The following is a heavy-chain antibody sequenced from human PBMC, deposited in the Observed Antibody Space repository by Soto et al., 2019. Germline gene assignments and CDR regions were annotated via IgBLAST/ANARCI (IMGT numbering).Heavy chain of an antibody. CDR1: GYTFTTFG. CDR3: ARCRPYSSNKVWVDP. J-gene: IGHJ5*02. D-gene: IGHD2-2*01. CDR2: FSGFNGYT. V-gene: IGHV1-18*01. Sequence: QVQLVQSGAEVKKPGASVKVSCKSSGYTFTTFGVTWVRQAPVQGLEWLGWFSGFNGYTNYAQKFRGRVTMATDTSTSTAYMELRSLRSDDKAVYYCARCRPYSSNKVWVDPLGQGTLVTVSS.